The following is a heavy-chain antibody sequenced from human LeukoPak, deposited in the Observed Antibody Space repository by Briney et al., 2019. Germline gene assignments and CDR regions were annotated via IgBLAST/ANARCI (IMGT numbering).Heavy chain of an antibody. CDR1: GRSISNYY. Sequence: SETLSLTCTVSGRSISNYYWSWIRQPPGKGLEWIGYIYYSGSTTYNPSLKSRVTMSVDTSNNQFSLKLSSVTAADTAVYYCATIINITMIDNYYMDVWGKGTTVIVSS. CDR3: ATIINITMIDNYYMDV. V-gene: IGHV4-59*01. CDR2: IYYSGST. J-gene: IGHJ6*03. D-gene: IGHD3-22*01.